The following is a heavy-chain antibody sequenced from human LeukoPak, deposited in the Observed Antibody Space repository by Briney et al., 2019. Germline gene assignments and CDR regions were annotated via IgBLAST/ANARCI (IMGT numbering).Heavy chain of an antibody. CDR2: VRSKANNYAT. Sequence: WGSLRLSCAASGFTFSGSAMHWVRQASGKGMEWVGRVRSKANNYATAYAASVKGRFTISRDDSKNTAYLQMDSLKTEDTAIYYCSHYDSSAYYAFQPWGQGTLVTVSS. CDR1: GFTFSGSA. CDR3: SHYDSSAYYAFQP. V-gene: IGHV3-73*01. D-gene: IGHD3-22*01. J-gene: IGHJ1*01.